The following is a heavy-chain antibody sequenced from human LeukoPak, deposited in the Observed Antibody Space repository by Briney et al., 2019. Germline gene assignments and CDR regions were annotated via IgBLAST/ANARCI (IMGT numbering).Heavy chain of an antibody. J-gene: IGHJ6*03. V-gene: IGHV3-21*01. CDR3: ARSYYYDSSGYPLYYYYYYMDV. CDR1: GFTFSSYS. CDR2: ISSSSSYI. D-gene: IGHD3-22*01. Sequence: GGSLRLSCAASGFTFSSYSMNWVRQAPGKGLELVSSISSSSSYIYYADSVKGRFTISRDNAKNSLYLQMNSLRAEDTAVYYCARSYYYDSSGYPLYYYYYYMDVWGKGTTVTVSS.